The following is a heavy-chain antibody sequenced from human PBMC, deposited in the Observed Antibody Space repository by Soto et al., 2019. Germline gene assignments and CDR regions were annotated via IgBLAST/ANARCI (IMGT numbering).Heavy chain of an antibody. J-gene: IGHJ6*03. Sequence: ASVKVSCKASGYTFTGYYMHWVRQAPGQGLEWMGWINPNSGGTNYAQKFQGWVTMTRDTSISTAYMELSRLRSDDTAVYYCARGYGSGSYYNAHYYYYMEVWGKGTTVTVSS. CDR3: ARGYGSGSYYNAHYYYYMEV. D-gene: IGHD3-10*01. V-gene: IGHV1-2*04. CDR2: INPNSGGT. CDR1: GYTFTGYY.